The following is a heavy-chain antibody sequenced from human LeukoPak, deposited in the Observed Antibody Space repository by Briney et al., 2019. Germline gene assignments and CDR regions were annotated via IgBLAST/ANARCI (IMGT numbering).Heavy chain of an antibody. J-gene: IGHJ4*02. CDR1: GFTFSSCA. D-gene: IGHD6-19*01. CDR3: AKGYSSGWRTYFDY. V-gene: IGHV3-23*01. Sequence: GGSLRLSCAASGFTFSSCAMSWVRQAPGTGLEWVSGIISTGGSTYYADSVKGRFTISRDNSKGTLSLQMDSLRAEDTAVYYCAKGYSSGWRTYFDYWGQGTLVTVSS. CDR2: IISTGGST.